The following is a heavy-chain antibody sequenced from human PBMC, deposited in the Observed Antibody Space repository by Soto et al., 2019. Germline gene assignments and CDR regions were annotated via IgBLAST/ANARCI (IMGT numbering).Heavy chain of an antibody. CDR1: GFIFSSGHY. J-gene: IGHJ4*02. CDR2: ITNRADRYTA. Sequence: PGGSLRLSCAASGFIFSSGHYMDWVRQVPGKGLEWVGRITNRADRYTAHYATSVRGRFTISRDDSKNSLFLDVNSLKTEDTAVYYCARVAIGYFGEYDYWGQGTVVTVSS. V-gene: IGHV3-72*01. D-gene: IGHD3-10*01. CDR3: ARVAIGYFGEYDY.